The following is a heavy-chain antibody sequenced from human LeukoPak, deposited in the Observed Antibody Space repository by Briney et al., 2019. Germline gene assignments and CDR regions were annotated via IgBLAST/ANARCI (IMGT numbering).Heavy chain of an antibody. CDR1: GFTFSSYG. D-gene: IGHD6-13*01. V-gene: IGHV3-30*18. CDR2: ISYDGSNK. J-gene: IGHJ4*02. CDR3: AKGGYSRNWYVASDLGFCDS. Sequence: GRSLRLSCAASGFTFSSYGMHWVRQAPGKGLEWVAVISYDGSNKYYADSVKGRFTISRDNSKNTLYLQVNNLRPEDTAVYHCAKGGYSRNWYVASDLGFCDSWGQGTLVTVSS.